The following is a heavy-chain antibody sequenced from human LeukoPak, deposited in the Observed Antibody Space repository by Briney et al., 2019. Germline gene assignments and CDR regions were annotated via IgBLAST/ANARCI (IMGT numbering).Heavy chain of an antibody. J-gene: IGHJ4*02. CDR2: ISSSSSYI. Sequence: PGGSLRLSCAASGFTFSSYSMNWVRQAPGEGLEWVSSISSSSSYIYYADSVKGRFTISRDNAKNSLYLQMNSLRAEDTAVYYCASTLSSSWYFVYWGQGTLVTVSS. CDR3: ASTLSSSWYFVY. CDR1: GFTFSSYS. D-gene: IGHD6-13*01. V-gene: IGHV3-21*01.